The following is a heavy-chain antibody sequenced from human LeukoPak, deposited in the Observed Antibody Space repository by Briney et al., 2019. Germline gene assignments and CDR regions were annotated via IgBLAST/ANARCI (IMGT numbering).Heavy chain of an antibody. CDR2: IYAGGST. CDR1: GLTVSNTY. CDR3: ARGGGAFCGSDCFRNFDC. V-gene: IGHV3-66*02. Sequence: GGSLRLSCAVSGLTVSNTYMSWVRQAPGKGLEWVSVIYAGGSTYYADSVKGRFTISRDNSKNTLYLQMNSLRPEDTAVYYCARGGGAFCGSDCFRNFDCWGQRALVTISS. J-gene: IGHJ4*02. D-gene: IGHD2-21*02.